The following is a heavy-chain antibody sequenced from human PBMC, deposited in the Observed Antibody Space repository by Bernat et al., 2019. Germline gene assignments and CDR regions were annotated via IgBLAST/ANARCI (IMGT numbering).Heavy chain of an antibody. CDR1: GFTFSSSG. CDR3: ARDRAGQSAGGQQVVRWFDP. CDR2: IWYDGSKT. D-gene: IGHD6-13*01. Sequence: QVHLVESGGGVVQPGRSLRLSCAASGFTFSSSGMHWVRQAPGKGLEWLAVIWYDGSKTYYADSVKGRFTVSRDNSKNTFYLQMNSLRAEDTAVYYCARDRAGQSAGGQQVVRWFDPWGQGTLVTVSP. J-gene: IGHJ5*02. V-gene: IGHV3-33*01.